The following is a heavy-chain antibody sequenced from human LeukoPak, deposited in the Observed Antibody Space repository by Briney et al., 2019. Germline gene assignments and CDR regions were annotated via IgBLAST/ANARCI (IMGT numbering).Heavy chain of an antibody. CDR3: AREARGGNFDY. D-gene: IGHD4-23*01. V-gene: IGHV3-30-3*01. J-gene: IGHJ4*02. CDR2: ISYDGSNI. Sequence: PGGSLRLSCAASGFTFSSYAMHWVRQAPGKGLEWVAVISYDGSNIYYADSVKGRFTISRDNSKNTLYLQMNSLRAEDTAVYYCAREARGGNFDYWGQGTLVTVSS. CDR1: GFTFSSYA.